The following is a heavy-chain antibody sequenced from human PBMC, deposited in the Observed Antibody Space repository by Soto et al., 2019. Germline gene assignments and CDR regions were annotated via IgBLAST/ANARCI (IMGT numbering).Heavy chain of an antibody. CDR1: GFTVSSNY. CDR3: ARDRGCSGGSCYSEN. CDR2: IYSGGST. J-gene: IGHJ4*02. D-gene: IGHD2-15*01. V-gene: IGHV3-66*01. Sequence: EVQVLESGGDLVQPGGSLRLSCVASGFTVSSNYMSWVRQAPGKGLEWVSVIYSGGSTYYADSVKGRFTISRDNSKNTLYLQMNSLRAEDTAVYYCARDRGCSGGSCYSENWGQGTLVTVSS.